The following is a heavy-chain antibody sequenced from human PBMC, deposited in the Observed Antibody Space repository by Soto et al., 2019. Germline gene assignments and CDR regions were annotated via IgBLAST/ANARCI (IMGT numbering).Heavy chain of an antibody. V-gene: IGHV3-23*01. CDR1: EFSFSRYA. Sequence: GGSLRLSCVASEFSFSRYAMTWVRQAAGKGLQWVAGLGPDGRNTFYGESVRGRFTISRDNSRNTLYLQMSSLRAEDTAVYFCVKQMTTWTDSFFDFWGQGIQVTASS. CDR3: VKQMTTWTDSFFDF. D-gene: IGHD4-17*01. CDR2: LGPDGRNT. J-gene: IGHJ4*02.